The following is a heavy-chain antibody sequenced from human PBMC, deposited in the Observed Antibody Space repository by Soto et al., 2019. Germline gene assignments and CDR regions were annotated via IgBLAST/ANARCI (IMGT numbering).Heavy chain of an antibody. Sequence: QVQLQESGPGLVKPSETLSLTCTVSGGSLSSGSYYWSWIRQTPGKGLEWIGYTYYSGSNSYNSSLQRPGTMTVVTSTHEFSLALMSVTAATTAAYYCPRDVNYAAIWSSGFGFWGQGTLFSVS. CDR2: TYYSGSN. J-gene: IGHJ4*02. V-gene: IGHV4-61*01. CDR1: GGSLSSGSYY. D-gene: IGHD2-2*01. CDR3: PRDVNYAAIWSSGFGF.